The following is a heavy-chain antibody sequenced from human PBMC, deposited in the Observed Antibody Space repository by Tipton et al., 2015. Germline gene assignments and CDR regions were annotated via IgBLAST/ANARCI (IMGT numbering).Heavy chain of an antibody. Sequence: TLSLTCTVSGVSVTSGSFYWSWIRQSPGKGLEWIGYIYHTGSTIYNPSLKSRVTISLDRSKNQFSLRLTSVTAADTAMYYCARDAGIDAAPSRYFHYWGQGTLVTVSS. D-gene: IGHD3-9*01. J-gene: IGHJ1*01. V-gene: IGHV4-61*01. CDR1: GVSVTSGSFY. CDR3: ARDAGIDAAPSRYFHY. CDR2: IYHTGST.